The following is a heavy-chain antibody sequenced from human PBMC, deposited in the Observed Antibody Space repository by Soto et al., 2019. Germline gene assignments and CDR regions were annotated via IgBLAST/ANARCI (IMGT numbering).Heavy chain of an antibody. CDR2: IHYSGST. D-gene: IGHD2-15*01. CDR3: TKYRRTESEGYSFDY. Sequence: SETLSLTCTVPGGSISGSYWSWIRQTPGKVLEWVGYIHYSGSTNYNPSLKSRVTMSVDSAKNQFSLQLSSVTAADTAVYFCTKYRRTESEGYSFDYWGQ. CDR1: GGSISGSY. V-gene: IGHV4-59*01. J-gene: IGHJ4*02.